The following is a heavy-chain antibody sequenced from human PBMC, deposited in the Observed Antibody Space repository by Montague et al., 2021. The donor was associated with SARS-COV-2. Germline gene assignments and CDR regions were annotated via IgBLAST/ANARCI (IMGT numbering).Heavy chain of an antibody. CDR2: ISSSSSYI. Sequence: SLRLSCAASGFTFSSYSMNWVRQAPGKGLEWVSSISSSSSYIYYAVSVKGRFTISRDNAKNSLYLQMNSLRAEDTAVYYCARDYHYDILTGYYSSWGQGTLVTVSS. J-gene: IGHJ5*02. CDR1: GFTFSSYS. V-gene: IGHV3-21*01. D-gene: IGHD3-9*01. CDR3: ARDYHYDILTGYYSS.